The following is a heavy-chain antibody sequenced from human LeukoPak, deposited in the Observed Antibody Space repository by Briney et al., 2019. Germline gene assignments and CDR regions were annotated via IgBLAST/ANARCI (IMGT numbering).Heavy chain of an antibody. J-gene: IGHJ4*02. CDR3: AKERGYLWFGEADSYYFDY. CDR1: GFSFSSYG. V-gene: IGHV3-30*02. D-gene: IGHD3-10*01. Sequence: GGSLRLSCAASGFSFSSYGMHWLRQAPGKGLEWVAFIRNDGSNTYYADSVKGRFTISRDNSKNTLYLQMSSLRAEDTAVYYCAKERGYLWFGEADSYYFDYWGQGTLVTVSS. CDR2: IRNDGSNT.